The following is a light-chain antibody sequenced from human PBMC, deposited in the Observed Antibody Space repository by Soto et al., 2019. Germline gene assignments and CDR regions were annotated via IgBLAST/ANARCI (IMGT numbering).Light chain of an antibody. Sequence: DIQMTQSPSSVSASIGDRVTISCRASQSIYTCLVWYQQKPGKAPKLLIYAASSLQSGVPSRFSGSGYGTDFTLTISSLQPEDSATYYCQQADSFPLTFGGGTKVEI. CDR3: QQADSFPLT. V-gene: IGKV1-12*01. J-gene: IGKJ4*01. CDR2: AAS. CDR1: QSIYTC.